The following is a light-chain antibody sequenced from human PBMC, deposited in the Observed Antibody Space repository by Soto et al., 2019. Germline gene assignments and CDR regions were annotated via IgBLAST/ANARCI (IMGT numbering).Light chain of an antibody. CDR3: QTWATGIPV. V-gene: IGLV4-69*01. CDR2: FNSDGSH. Sequence: QSVLTQSTSASASLGASVKLTCTLSSGHSRYAIAWHQQQPEKGPRYLMKFNSDGSHSKGDGIPDRFSGSSSGAERYLTISSLQSEDEADYYCQTWATGIPVFGGGTKLTVL. CDR1: SGHSRYA. J-gene: IGLJ2*01.